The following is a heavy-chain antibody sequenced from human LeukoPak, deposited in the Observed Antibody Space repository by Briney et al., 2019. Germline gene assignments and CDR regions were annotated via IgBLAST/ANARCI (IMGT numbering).Heavy chain of an antibody. D-gene: IGHD1-14*01. J-gene: IGHJ5*02. CDR2: IWYDGSNK. Sequence: GGSLRLSCAASGFTFSSYGMHWVRQAPGKGLEWVAVIWYDGSNKYYADSVKGRFTVSRDNSKNTLYLQMSSLRAEDTAVYYCAKSRLTPHPWGQGTLVTVSS. V-gene: IGHV3-33*06. CDR3: AKSRLTPHP. CDR1: GFTFSSYG.